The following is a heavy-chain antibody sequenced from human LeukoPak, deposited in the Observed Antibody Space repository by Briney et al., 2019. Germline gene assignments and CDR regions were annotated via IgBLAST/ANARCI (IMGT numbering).Heavy chain of an antibody. V-gene: IGHV4-59*08. CDR1: GGSISSYY. D-gene: IGHD3/OR15-3a*01. CDR3: ARLLPWSEAGGDY. CDR2: IYYSGST. Sequence: KTSETLSLTCTVSGGSISSYYWSWIRQPPGKGLEWIGYIYYSGSTNYNPSLKSRVTISVDTSKNQFSLKLSSVTAADTAVYYCARLLPWSEAGGDYWGQGTLVTVSS. J-gene: IGHJ4*02.